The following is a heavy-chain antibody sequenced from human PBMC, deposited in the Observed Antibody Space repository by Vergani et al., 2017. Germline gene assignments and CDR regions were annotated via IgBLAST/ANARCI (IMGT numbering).Heavy chain of an antibody. CDR1: GFTFSSYA. Sequence: EVQLLEPGGGLVQPGGSLRLSCAASGFTFSSYAMSWVRQAPGKGLEWVSAISCSGGSTYYADSVKGRFTISRDNSKNTLYLQMNSLRAEDTAVYYCAKSSITMVRGVNVFDYWGQGTLVTVSS. V-gene: IGHV3-23*01. CDR3: AKSSITMVRGVNVFDY. CDR2: ISCSGGST. D-gene: IGHD3-10*01. J-gene: IGHJ4*02.